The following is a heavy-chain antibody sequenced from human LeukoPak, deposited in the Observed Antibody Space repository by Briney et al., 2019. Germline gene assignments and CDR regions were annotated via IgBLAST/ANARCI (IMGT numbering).Heavy chain of an antibody. V-gene: IGHV1-2*02. Sequence: ASVKVSCKASGYTFTGYYMHWVRQAPGQGLEWMGWINPNSGGTNYAQKFQGRVTMTRDTSISTAYMELRSLRSDDTAVYYCARGRFYTSGSYYNRLDYWGQGTLVTVSS. CDR3: ARGRFYTSGSYYNRLDY. J-gene: IGHJ4*02. CDR1: GYTFTGYY. CDR2: INPNSGGT. D-gene: IGHD3-10*01.